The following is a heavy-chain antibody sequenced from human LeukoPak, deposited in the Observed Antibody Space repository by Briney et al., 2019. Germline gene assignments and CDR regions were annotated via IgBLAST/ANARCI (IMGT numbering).Heavy chain of an antibody. Sequence: SETLSLTCTVSGGSISSSSYYWGWIRQPPGKGLEWIGSIYYSGSTYYNPSLKSRVTISVDTSKNQFSLKLSSVTAADTAVYYCASGGDYGFKGNDYWGQGTLVTVSS. V-gene: IGHV4-39*07. CDR3: ASGGDYGFKGNDY. J-gene: IGHJ4*02. CDR1: GGSISSSSYY. CDR2: IYYSGST. D-gene: IGHD4-17*01.